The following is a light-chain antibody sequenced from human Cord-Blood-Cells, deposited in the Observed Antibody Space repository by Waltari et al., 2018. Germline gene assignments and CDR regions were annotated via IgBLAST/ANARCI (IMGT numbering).Light chain of an antibody. V-gene: IGKV3-15*01. Sequence: EIVMTQSPATLSVSPGERDTLSCRASQSVSSNLAWYQRKTGQAPRLLIYGASTRATGIPARFSGSGSGTEFTLTISSLQSEEFAVYYCQQYNNWPPWTFGQVTKVEIK. CDR2: GAS. CDR1: QSVSSN. CDR3: QQYNNWPPWT. J-gene: IGKJ1*01.